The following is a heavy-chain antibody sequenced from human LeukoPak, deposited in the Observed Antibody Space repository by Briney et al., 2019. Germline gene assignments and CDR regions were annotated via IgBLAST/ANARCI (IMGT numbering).Heavy chain of an antibody. D-gene: IGHD5-24*01. CDR1: GFTFSSYD. J-gene: IGHJ4*02. V-gene: IGHV3-13*01. Sequence: GGSLRLSCAASGFTFSSYDMHWVRQATGKGLEWVSAIGTAGDTYYPGSVKGRFTISRENAKNSLYLQMNSLRAGDTAVYYCARGGSEMATAIFDYWGQGTLVTVSS. CDR3: ARGGSEMATAIFDY. CDR2: IGTAGDT.